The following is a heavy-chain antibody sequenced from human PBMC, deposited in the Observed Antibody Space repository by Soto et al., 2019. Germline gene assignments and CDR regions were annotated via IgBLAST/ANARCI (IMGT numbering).Heavy chain of an antibody. Sequence: EVQLLESGGGLVQPGGSLRLSCAASGFIFSSYAMGWVRQAPGKGLEWVSAITGSGGDTYYIDSVNGRFTTSRDNSKNTLYLQMTTLRAEDTAVYYCAKLGDNSWYHHYYFDSWGQGSLVTVSS. CDR2: ITGSGGDT. CDR1: GFIFSSYA. J-gene: IGHJ4*02. V-gene: IGHV3-23*01. CDR3: AKLGDNSWYHHYYFDS. D-gene: IGHD1-1*01.